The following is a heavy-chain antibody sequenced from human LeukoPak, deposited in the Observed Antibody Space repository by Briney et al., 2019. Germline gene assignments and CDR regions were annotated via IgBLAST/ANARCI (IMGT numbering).Heavy chain of an antibody. CDR1: GGSFSGYY. D-gene: IGHD6-6*01. J-gene: IGHJ4*02. Sequence: SETLSLTCAVYGGSFSGYYWSWIRQPPGKGLEWIGEISHSGSTNYNPSLKSRVTISVDTSKNQFSLKLSSVTAADTAVYYCARGFSSSAFDYWGQGTLVTVSS. V-gene: IGHV4-34*01. CDR3: ARGFSSSAFDY. CDR2: ISHSGST.